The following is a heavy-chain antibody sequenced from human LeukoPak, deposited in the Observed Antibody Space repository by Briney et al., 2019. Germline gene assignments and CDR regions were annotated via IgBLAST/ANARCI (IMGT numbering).Heavy chain of an antibody. CDR2: IYYSGST. J-gene: IGHJ4*02. Sequence: SETLSLTCTVSGGSISSSSYYWGWIRQPPGKGLEWIGSIYYSGSTYYNPSLKSRVTISVDTSKNQFSLKLSSVTAADTAVYYCARVGFTYGPYFDYWGQGTLVTVSS. V-gene: IGHV4-39*01. CDR1: GGSISSSSYY. D-gene: IGHD5-18*01. CDR3: ARVGFTYGPYFDY.